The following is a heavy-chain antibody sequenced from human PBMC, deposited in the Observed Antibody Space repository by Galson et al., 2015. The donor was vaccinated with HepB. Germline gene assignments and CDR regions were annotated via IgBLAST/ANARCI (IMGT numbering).Heavy chain of an antibody. CDR1: GFSFISYA. CDR2: ISGSGINT. V-gene: IGHV3-23*01. CDR3: AKESVEYYYGSQSDGIFDY. Sequence: SLRLSCAASGFSFISYAMSWVRQAPGKGLKWVSDISGSGINTHYADSVKGRFTISRDNSKNTLYLQMNSLRAEDTAVYYCAKESVEYYYGSQSDGIFDYWGHGTLVTVSS. D-gene: IGHD3-10*01. J-gene: IGHJ4*01.